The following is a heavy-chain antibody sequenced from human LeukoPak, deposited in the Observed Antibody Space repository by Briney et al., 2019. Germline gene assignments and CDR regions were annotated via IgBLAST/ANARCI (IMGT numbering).Heavy chain of an antibody. Sequence: PSQTLSLTCTVSGGSISSGGYYWSWIRQHPGKGLEWIGYIYYSGSAYYNPSLKSRVTISVDTSMNQFSLKLSSVTAADTAVYYCAREDYYDRSFGYWGQGTLVTVSS. D-gene: IGHD3-22*01. CDR1: GGSISSGGYY. V-gene: IGHV4-31*03. CDR3: AREDYYDRSFGY. J-gene: IGHJ4*02. CDR2: IYYSGSA.